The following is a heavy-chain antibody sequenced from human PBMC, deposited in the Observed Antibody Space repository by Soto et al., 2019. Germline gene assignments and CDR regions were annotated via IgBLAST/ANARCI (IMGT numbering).Heavy chain of an antibody. J-gene: IGHJ4*02. CDR2: INHSGST. V-gene: IGHV4-34*01. Sequence: TSETLSLTCAVYGGSFSGYYWSWIRQPPGKGLEWIGEINHSGSTNYNPSLKSRVTISVDTSKNQFSLKLSSVTAADTAVYYCARGRVKTAYYDFWSGPLFDYWGQGTLVPVSS. CDR3: ARGRVKTAYYDFWSGPLFDY. D-gene: IGHD3-3*01. CDR1: GGSFSGYY.